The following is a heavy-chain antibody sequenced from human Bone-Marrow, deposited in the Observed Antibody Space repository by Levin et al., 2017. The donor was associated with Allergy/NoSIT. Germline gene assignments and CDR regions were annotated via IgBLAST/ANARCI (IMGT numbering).Heavy chain of an antibody. CDR1: GFTFSSYA. CDR3: ARDASVGATL. J-gene: IGHJ4*02. Sequence: PGGSLRLSCAASGFTFSSYAMHWVRQAPGKGLEWVAVISYDGSNKYYADSVKGRFTISRDNSKNTLYPRMNSLRAEDTAVYYCARDASVGATLWGQGTLVTVSS. CDR2: ISYDGSNK. D-gene: IGHD1-26*01. V-gene: IGHV3-30-3*01.